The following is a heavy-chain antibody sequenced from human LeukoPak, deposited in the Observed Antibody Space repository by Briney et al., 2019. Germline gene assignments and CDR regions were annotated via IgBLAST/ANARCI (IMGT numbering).Heavy chain of an antibody. CDR1: GFTFDDYG. V-gene: IGHV3-20*04. CDR3: ARDLAGESGWPRYSFDY. CDR2: INWNGGST. J-gene: IGHJ4*02. D-gene: IGHD6-19*01. Sequence: AGGSLRLSCAASGFTFDDYGMSWVRQAPGKGLEWVSGINWNGGSTGYADSVKGRFTISRDNAKNSLYLQMNSLRAEDTAVYYCARDLAGESGWPRYSFDYWGQGTLVTVSS.